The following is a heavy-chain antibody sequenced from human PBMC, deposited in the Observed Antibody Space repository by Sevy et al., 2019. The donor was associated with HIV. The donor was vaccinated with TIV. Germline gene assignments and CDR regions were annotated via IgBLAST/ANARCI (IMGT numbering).Heavy chain of an antibody. CDR2: ISRTSTTT. CDR1: GFTFSTYS. J-gene: IGHJ5*02. D-gene: IGHD3-22*01. CDR3: AREAYYYDSREENWFDP. Sequence: GGSLRLSCKASGFTFSTYSMHWVRQAPGKGLEWVSSISRTSTTTYYADSAKGRFTISRDNAKNSLYLQMNSLRDEDTAVYYCAREAYYYDSREENWFDPLGQGTLVTVSS. V-gene: IGHV3-48*02.